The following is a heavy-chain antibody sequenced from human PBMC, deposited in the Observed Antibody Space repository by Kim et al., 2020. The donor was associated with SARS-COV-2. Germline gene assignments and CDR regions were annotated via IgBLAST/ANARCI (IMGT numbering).Heavy chain of an antibody. CDR3: ARDLATMVRGVKGSFDY. J-gene: IGHJ4*02. Sequence: GGSLRLSCAASGFTFSSYSMNWVRQAPGKGLEWVSSISSSSSYIYYADSVKGRFTISRDNAKNSLYLQMNSLRAEDTAVYYCARDLATMVRGVKGSFDYWGQGTLVTVSS. CDR2: ISSSSSYI. D-gene: IGHD3-10*01. CDR1: GFTFSSYS. V-gene: IGHV3-21*01.